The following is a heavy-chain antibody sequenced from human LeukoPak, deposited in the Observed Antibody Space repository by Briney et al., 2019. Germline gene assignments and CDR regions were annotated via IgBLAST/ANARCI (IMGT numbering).Heavy chain of an antibody. J-gene: IGHJ4*02. D-gene: IGHD3-22*01. V-gene: IGHV3-23*01. Sequence: SGGSLRLSCAASGFTCSSYAMSWVRQAPGKGLEGVSSITGSSAITYYAHSVKGRITISRDNSKTTMYLQMTRLRAEDKAVYFCAKLDYYDTHWGQGTLVTVSS. CDR2: ITGSSAIT. CDR3: AKLDYYDTH. CDR1: GFTCSSYA.